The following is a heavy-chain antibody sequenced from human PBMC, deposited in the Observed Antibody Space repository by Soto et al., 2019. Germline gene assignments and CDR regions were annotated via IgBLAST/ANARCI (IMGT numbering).Heavy chain of an antibody. D-gene: IGHD6-13*01. Sequence: GASVKVSCKASGYTFTSYAMHWVRQAPGQRLEWMGWINAGNGNTKYSQKFQGRVTITRDKSTSTAYMELSSLRSEDTAVYYCAREGDRRAAAGTRYFHHWGQGTLVTVSS. J-gene: IGHJ1*01. CDR1: GYTFTSYA. CDR2: INAGNGNT. CDR3: AREGDRRAAAGTRYFHH. V-gene: IGHV1-3*01.